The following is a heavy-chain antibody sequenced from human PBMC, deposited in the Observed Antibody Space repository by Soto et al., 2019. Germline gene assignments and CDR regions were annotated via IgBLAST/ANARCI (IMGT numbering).Heavy chain of an antibody. V-gene: IGHV3-21*01. CDR3: ARDRGYDAHDYYYNAMDV. CDR2: IRGFSPYT. CDR1: GFTFRTST. D-gene: IGHD3-10*01. J-gene: IGHJ6*02. Sequence: PGGSLRLSCISSGFTFRTSTMTWVRQAPGKGLEWVSGIRGFSPYTFYAESVKGRFTISRDNAKNSLYLQMNSIRAEDTAVYYCARDRGYDAHDYYYNAMDVWGQGTTVTVSS.